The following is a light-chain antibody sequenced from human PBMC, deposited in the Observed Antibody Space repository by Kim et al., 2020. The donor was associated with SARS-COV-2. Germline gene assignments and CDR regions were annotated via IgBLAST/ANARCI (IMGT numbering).Light chain of an antibody. J-gene: IGKJ3*01. Sequence: DIQLTQSPSFLSASVGDRVTITCRASQGIGTELGWFQQKPGKAPKPLIFGASALHSGVPSRFSGSVSGTEFTLTISSLQPEDFATYYCQQINSYPFTFGPGTKVDIK. CDR3: QQINSYPFT. V-gene: IGKV1-9*01. CDR1: QGIGTE. CDR2: GAS.